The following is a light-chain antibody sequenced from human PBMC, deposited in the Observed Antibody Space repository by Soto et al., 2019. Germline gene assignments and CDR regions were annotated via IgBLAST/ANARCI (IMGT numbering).Light chain of an antibody. V-gene: IGKV3-11*01. CDR1: QSVSSY. Sequence: EIVLTQSPATLSLSPGERATLSCRASQSVSSYLAWYQQKPGQAPRLLIYDASNRATALPPRVSGSGSGTDFSLTISCLDPEDFAVYYCQQRSNWPPRYTFGQGTKLEI. J-gene: IGKJ2*01. CDR3: QQRSNWPPRYT. CDR2: DAS.